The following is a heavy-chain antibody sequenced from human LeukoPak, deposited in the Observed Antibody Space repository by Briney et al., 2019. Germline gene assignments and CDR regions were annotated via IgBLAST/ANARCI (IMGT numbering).Heavy chain of an antibody. CDR1: GGSFSGYY. V-gene: IGHV4-34*01. CDR3: ARVGGTNYYYYGMDV. CDR2: INHSGST. J-gene: IGHJ6*02. Sequence: PSETLSLTCAVYGGSFSGYYWSWIRQPPGKGLEWIGEINHSGSTNYKPSLKSRVTISVDTSKNQFSLKLNSLTAADTAMYYCARVGGTNYYYYGMDVWSQGTTVTVSS.